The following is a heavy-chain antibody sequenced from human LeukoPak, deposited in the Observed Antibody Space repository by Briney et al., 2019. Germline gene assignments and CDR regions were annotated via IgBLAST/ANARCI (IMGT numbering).Heavy chain of an antibody. CDR2: IYYSGST. D-gene: IGHD3-22*01. V-gene: IGHV4-39*01. CDR1: GGSISSSSYY. J-gene: IGHJ4*02. CDR3: ARLYYDSSGYYQICYFDY. Sequence: TXXXXCTVSGGSISSSSYYWGWIRQPPGKGLEWIGSIYYSGSTYYNPSLKSRVTISVDTSKNQFSLNLSSVTAADTAVYYCARLYYDSSGYYQICYFDYWGQGTLVTVSS.